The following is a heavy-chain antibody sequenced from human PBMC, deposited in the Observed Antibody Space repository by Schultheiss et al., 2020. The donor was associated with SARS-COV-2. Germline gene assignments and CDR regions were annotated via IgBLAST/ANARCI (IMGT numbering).Heavy chain of an antibody. CDR2: IYYSGST. V-gene: IGHV4-39*07. Sequence: SETLSLTCTVSGGSISSGGYYWSWVRQPPGKGLEWIGSIYYSGSTYYNPSLKSRVTISVDTSKNQFSLKLSSVTAADTAVYYCARDSSYSSSTPRLWYFDLWGRGTLVTVSS. D-gene: IGHD6-6*01. CDR1: GGSISSGGYY. CDR3: ARDSSYSSSTPRLWYFDL. J-gene: IGHJ2*01.